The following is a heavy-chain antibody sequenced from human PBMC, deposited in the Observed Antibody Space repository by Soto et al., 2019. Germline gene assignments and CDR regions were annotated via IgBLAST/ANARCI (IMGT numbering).Heavy chain of an antibody. CDR3: ARVWETMVRGVIRPAFDI. CDR1: GGTFSSYA. CDR2: IIPIFGTA. J-gene: IGHJ3*02. Sequence: WASVKVSCKASGGTFSSYAISWVRQAPGQGLEWMGGIIPIFGTANYAQKFQGRVTITADKSTSTAYMELSSLRSEDTAVYYCARVWETMVRGVIRPAFDIWGQGTMLTVSS. D-gene: IGHD3-10*01. V-gene: IGHV1-69*06.